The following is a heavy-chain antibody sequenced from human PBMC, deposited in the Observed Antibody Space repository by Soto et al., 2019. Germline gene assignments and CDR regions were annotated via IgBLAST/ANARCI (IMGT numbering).Heavy chain of an antibody. CDR1: GGTVASSHW. Sequence: QVQLQESGPRLVKPSGSLSLTCGVSGGTVASSHWWSWVRQSPGGGLGWIGNVYHTGDTNFNPPLQSRVTISVDKSNNQFSLRLNSLTAADTAVYFCAREIVTAGGNNYFDPWGPGTLVTVSS. V-gene: IGHV4-4*02. D-gene: IGHD2-21*02. J-gene: IGHJ5*02. CDR3: AREIVTAGGNNYFDP. CDR2: VYHTGDT.